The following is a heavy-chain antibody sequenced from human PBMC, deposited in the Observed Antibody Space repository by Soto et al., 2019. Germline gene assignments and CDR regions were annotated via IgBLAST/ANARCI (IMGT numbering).Heavy chain of an antibody. J-gene: IGHJ6*03. Sequence: ASVKVSCKASGYAFTNYAIHWVRQAPGQRLEWMGWISAYNGNTNYAQKLQGRVTMTTDTSTSTAYMELRSLRSDDTAVYYCARDFVLEGAATLWYYYMDVWGKGTTVTVSS. CDR3: ARDFVLEGAATLWYYYMDV. CDR1: GYAFTNYA. V-gene: IGHV1-18*01. CDR2: ISAYNGNT. D-gene: IGHD2-15*01.